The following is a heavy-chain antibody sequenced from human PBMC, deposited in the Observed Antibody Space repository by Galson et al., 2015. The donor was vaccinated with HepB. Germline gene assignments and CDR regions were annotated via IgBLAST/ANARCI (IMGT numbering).Heavy chain of an antibody. CDR1: GYSFTSYW. CDR3: ARTRYPGIAAAGTTEYFQH. J-gene: IGHJ1*01. Sequence: QSGAEVKKPGESLKISCKGSGYSFTSYWIGWVRQMPGKGLEWMGIIYPGDSDTRYSPSFQGQVTISADKSISTAYLQWSSLKASDTAMYYCARTRYPGIAAAGTTEYFQHWGQGTLVTVSS. CDR2: IYPGDSDT. D-gene: IGHD6-13*01. V-gene: IGHV5-51*01.